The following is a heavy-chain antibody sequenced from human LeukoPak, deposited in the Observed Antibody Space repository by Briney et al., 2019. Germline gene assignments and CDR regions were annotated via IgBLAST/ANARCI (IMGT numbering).Heavy chain of an antibody. CDR3: AGDGTGVLPGDAFDI. V-gene: IGHV3-21*05. CDR2: ISHTANDI. CDR1: GFSFSTHS. J-gene: IGHJ3*02. Sequence: GGSLTLSCAASGFSFSTHSMNWVRQAPGKGLEWVSYISHTANDIYYGESVRGRLTISRDNAKNSVYLQMHSLRAEDTAVYYCAGDGTGVLPGDAFDIWSQGTMVTVSS. D-gene: IGHD1-1*01.